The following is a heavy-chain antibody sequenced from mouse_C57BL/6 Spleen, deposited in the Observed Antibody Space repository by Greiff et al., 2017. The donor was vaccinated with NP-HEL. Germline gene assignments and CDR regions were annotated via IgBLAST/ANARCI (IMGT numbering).Heavy chain of an antibody. CDR1: GFTFSSYG. D-gene: IGHD1-1*02. CDR3: ARRAGSVDY. CDR2: ISSGGSYT. V-gene: IGHV5-6*02. J-gene: IGHJ2*01. Sequence: EVMLVESGGDLVKPGGSLKLSCAASGFTFSSYGMSWVRQTPDKRLEWVATISSGGSYTYYPDSVKGRFTISRDNAKNTLYLQMSSLKSEDTAMYYCARRAGSVDYGGQGTTLTVSS.